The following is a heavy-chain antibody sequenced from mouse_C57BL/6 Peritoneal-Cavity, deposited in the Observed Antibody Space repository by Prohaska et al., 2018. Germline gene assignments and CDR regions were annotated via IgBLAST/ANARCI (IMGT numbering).Heavy chain of an antibody. D-gene: IGHD2-4*01. CDR3: ARSGYDYNYFDY. CDR1: GYTFTSYW. V-gene: IGHV1-50*01. CDR2: IDPSDSYT. Sequence: QVQLQQPGAELVKPGASVKLSCKASGYTFTSYWMQWVKQRPGQGLAWIGEIDPSDSYTNYNQKFKGKATLTVDTSSSTAYMQLSSLTSEDSAVYYCARSGYDYNYFDYWGQGTTLTVSS. J-gene: IGHJ2*01.